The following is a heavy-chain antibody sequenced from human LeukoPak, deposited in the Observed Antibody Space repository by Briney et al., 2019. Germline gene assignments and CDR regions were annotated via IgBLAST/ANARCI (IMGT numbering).Heavy chain of an antibody. CDR1: GGSISSSNW. V-gene: IGHV4-4*02. J-gene: IGHJ3*02. CDR2: IYHSGST. D-gene: IGHD3-3*01. CDR3: ARFPTYYDFWSGYHSDAFDI. Sequence: SETLSLTCAVSGGSISSSNWWSWVRQPPGKGLEWIGEIYHSGSTNYNPSLKSRVTISVDKSKNQFSLKLSSVTAADTAVYYCARFPTYYDFWSGYHSDAFDIWGQGTMVTVSS.